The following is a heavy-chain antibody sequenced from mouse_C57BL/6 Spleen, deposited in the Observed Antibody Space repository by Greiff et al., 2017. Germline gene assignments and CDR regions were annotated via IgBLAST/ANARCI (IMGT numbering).Heavy chain of an antibody. V-gene: IGHV1-61*01. CDR2: IYPSDSET. J-gene: IGHJ2*01. CDR1: GYTFTSYW. D-gene: IGHD1-1*01. CDR3: AILLRYGGNY. Sequence: VQLQQPGAELVRPGSSVKLSCKASGYTFTSYWMDWVKQRPGQGLEWIGNIYPSDSETHYNQKFKDKATLTVDKSSSTAYMQLSSLTSEDSAVYYCAILLRYGGNYWGQGTTRTVSS.